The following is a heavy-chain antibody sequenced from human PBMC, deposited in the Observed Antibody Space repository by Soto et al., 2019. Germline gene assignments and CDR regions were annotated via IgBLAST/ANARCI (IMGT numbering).Heavy chain of an antibody. CDR2: ISPFNGHT. CDR3: ARNLRQQGNSSWGY. J-gene: IGHJ4*02. D-gene: IGHD6-13*01. CDR1: GYRFTSHG. V-gene: IGHV1-18*01. Sequence: QVQLVQSGAEVAKPGASVKVSCKASGYRFTSHGINWVRQAPGQGLEWMAWISPFNGHTNYEQKFQGRVTVTTDTSTRTAYTDLGIMTSDDTAVYYCARNLRQQGNSSWGYWGQGTLVTVSS.